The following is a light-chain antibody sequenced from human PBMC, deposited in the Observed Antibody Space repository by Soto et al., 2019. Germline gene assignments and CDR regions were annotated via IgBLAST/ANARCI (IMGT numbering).Light chain of an antibody. CDR3: QSYDTSLSASTV. CDR1: SSNIGAGYD. V-gene: IGLV1-40*01. Sequence: QAVVTQPPSVSGAPGQRVTVSCTGSSSNIGAGYDVHWYQQLPQTAPKLLIYGNNNRPSGVPDRFSASKSGTSASLAISGLQAEDEADYYCQSYDTSLSASTVFGGGTKLTVL. J-gene: IGLJ2*01. CDR2: GNN.